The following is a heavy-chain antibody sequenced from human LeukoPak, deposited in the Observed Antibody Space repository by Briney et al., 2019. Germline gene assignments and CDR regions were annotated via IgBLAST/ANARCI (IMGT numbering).Heavy chain of an antibody. CDR2: IYYSGST. D-gene: IGHD3-10*01. CDR3: ARSFLTVRGDIFDY. J-gene: IGHJ4*02. Sequence: PSETLSLTCTVSGGSISSGGYYWSWIRQHPGKGLEWIGYIYYSGSTYYNPSLKSRVTISVDTSKNQFSLKLSSVTAADTAVYYCARSFLTVRGDIFDYWGQGTLVTVSS. V-gene: IGHV4-31*03. CDR1: GGSISSGGYY.